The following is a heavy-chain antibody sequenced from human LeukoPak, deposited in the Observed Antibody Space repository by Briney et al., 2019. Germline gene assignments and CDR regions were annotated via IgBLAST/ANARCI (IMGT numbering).Heavy chain of an antibody. D-gene: IGHD6-13*01. CDR2: INPNTGDT. V-gene: IGHV1-2*02. CDR1: GYTFTAYY. J-gene: IGHJ5*02. CDR3: ARDMWQQFDWFDP. Sequence: ASVKVYCKASGYTFTAYYMHWVRQAPGQGLEWMGWINPNTGDTNSAERLQGRVTMTRDSSISTAYLELSRLTSDDTAVYYCARDMWQQFDWFDPWGQGTLVTVSS.